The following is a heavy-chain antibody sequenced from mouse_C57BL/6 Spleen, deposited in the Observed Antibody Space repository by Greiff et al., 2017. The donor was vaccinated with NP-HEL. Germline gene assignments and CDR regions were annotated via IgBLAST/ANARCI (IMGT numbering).Heavy chain of an antibody. D-gene: IGHD1-1*01. CDR1: GYTFTDYY. V-gene: IGHV1-26*01. CDR2: INPNNGGT. CDR3: ALYYYGSGWFAY. J-gene: IGHJ3*01. Sequence: VQLQQSGPELVKPGASVKISCKASGYTFTDYYMNWVKQSHGKSLEWIGDINPNNGGTSYNQKFKGKATLTVDKSSSTAYMALRSLTSEDSAVYYCALYYYGSGWFAYWGQGTLVTVSA.